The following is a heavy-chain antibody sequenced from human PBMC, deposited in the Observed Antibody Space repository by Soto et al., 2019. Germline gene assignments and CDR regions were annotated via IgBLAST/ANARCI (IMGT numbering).Heavy chain of an antibody. Sequence: WGLMRLCWRAAEFNCGGFGVRWIRQTPGKGLEWVSSISSSSSYIYYADSVKGRFTISGDNAKNSLYLQMNSLRAEDTAVYYCARDRASSSWYPLGRQVNWFDPWGQGTLVTGS. CDR2: ISSSSSYI. D-gene: IGHD6-13*01. CDR3: ARDRASSSWYPLGRQVNWFDP. J-gene: IGHJ5*02. CDR1: EFNCGGFG. V-gene: IGHV3-21*01.